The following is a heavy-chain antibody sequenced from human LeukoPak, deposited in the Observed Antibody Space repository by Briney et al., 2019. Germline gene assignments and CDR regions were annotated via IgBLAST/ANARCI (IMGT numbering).Heavy chain of an antibody. CDR2: IYTSGST. V-gene: IGHV4-4*07. Sequence: SETLSLTCTVSGGSISNYYWSWIRQPAGKGLEWIGRIYTSGSTNYNPSLKSRVTMSVDTSKNQFSLKLSSVTAPDTALYYCASTHYLRAVVGDYFDYWGQGTLVTVSS. D-gene: IGHD2-15*01. CDR1: GGSISNYY. J-gene: IGHJ4*02. CDR3: ASTHYLRAVVGDYFDY.